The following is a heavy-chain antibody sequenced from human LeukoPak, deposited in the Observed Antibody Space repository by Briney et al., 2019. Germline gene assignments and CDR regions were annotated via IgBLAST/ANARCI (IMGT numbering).Heavy chain of an antibody. Sequence: GGSLRLSCAASGFTFSSYWMSWVRQAPGKGLEWVANIKQDGSEKYYVDSVKGRFTISRDNAKNSLYLQMNSLRAEDTAVYYCARERSAVGATHFDYWGQGTLVTVSS. CDR1: GFTFSSYW. D-gene: IGHD1-26*01. V-gene: IGHV3-7*01. J-gene: IGHJ4*02. CDR2: IKQDGSEK. CDR3: ARERSAVGATHFDY.